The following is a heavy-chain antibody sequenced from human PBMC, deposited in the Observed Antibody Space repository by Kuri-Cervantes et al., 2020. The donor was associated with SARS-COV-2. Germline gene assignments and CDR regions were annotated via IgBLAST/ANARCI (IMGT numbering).Heavy chain of an antibody. CDR1: GFTFSSYS. V-gene: IGHV3-21*01. D-gene: IGHD7-27*01. Sequence: GGSLRLSCAASGFTFSSYSMNWVRQAPGKGLEWVSSISSSSSYIYYADSVKGRFTISRDNSKNTLYLQMGSLRAEDMAVYYCARDRDGTGVYFDYWGQGILVTVSS. CDR2: ISSSSSYI. CDR3: ARDRDGTGVYFDY. J-gene: IGHJ4*02.